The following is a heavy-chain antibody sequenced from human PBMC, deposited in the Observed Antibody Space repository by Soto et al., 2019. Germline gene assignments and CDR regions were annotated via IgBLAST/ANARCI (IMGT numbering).Heavy chain of an antibody. CDR1: GVYISSGNW. V-gene: IGHV4-4*02. J-gene: IGHJ4*02. CDR2: VYNDGSA. D-gene: IGHD3-22*01. CDR3: ARLVYDSRLNYLYFDH. Sequence: LSLTCDVSGVYISSGNWWSWVRQPPGKGLEWIAEVYNDGSANYHPSLESRATISVDRSKNQFSLRLSSVTAADTGKYYCARLVYDSRLNYLYFDHWGQGTLVTVSS.